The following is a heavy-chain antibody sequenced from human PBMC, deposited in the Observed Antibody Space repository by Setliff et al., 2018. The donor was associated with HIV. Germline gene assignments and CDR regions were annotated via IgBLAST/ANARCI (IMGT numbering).Heavy chain of an antibody. J-gene: IGHJ4*02. D-gene: IGHD6-19*01. CDR3: ARLRQWLAFFDS. Sequence: SSETLSLTCAVYGGSFSGYYWNWIRQPPGKGLEWIGTISYTGSTYYDPSLKSRVTISLDTSKNQFFLKLSSVTAADTAVYYCARLRQWLAFFDSWGQGTLVTVSS. CDR1: GGSFSGYY. CDR2: ISYTGST. V-gene: IGHV4-34*01.